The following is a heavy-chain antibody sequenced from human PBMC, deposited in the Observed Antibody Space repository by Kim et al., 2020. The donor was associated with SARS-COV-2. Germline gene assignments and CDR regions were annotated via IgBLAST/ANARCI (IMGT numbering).Heavy chain of an antibody. CDR2: IYYSGST. V-gene: IGHV4-31*02. CDR1: GGSISSGGYY. D-gene: IGHD3-10*01. J-gene: IGHJ6*02. CDR3: ARDSKITMVRGVINGKYYYYYYGMDV. Sequence: SQTLSLTCTVSGGSISSGGYYWSWIRQHPGKGLEWIGYIYYSGSTYYNPSLKSRVTISVDTSKNQFSLKLSSVTAADTAVYYCARDSKITMVRGVINGKYYYYYYGMDVWGQGTTVTVSS.